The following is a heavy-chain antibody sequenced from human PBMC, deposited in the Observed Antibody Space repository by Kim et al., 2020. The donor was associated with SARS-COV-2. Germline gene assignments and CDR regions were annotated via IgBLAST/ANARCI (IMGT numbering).Heavy chain of an antibody. J-gene: IGHJ4*02. D-gene: IGHD3-10*01. Sequence: AQKFQGRVTITADKSTSTAYMELSSLRSEDTAVYYCARGGITMVRGPCDYWGQGTLVTVSS. CDR3: ARGGITMVRGPCDY. V-gene: IGHV1-69*04.